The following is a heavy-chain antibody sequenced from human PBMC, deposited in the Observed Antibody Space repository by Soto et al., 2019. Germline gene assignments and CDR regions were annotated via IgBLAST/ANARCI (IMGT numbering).Heavy chain of an antibody. CDR2: IFFNGNT. CDR3: AREKRGHSNGFADWFDP. CDR1: GGSISSGGYH. V-gene: IGHV4-31*03. J-gene: IGHJ5*02. D-gene: IGHD5-18*01. Sequence: QVQLQESGPGLVKPSDTLSLTCTVSGGSISSGGYHWSWIRRHPEKGLEWIASIFFNGNTYYNPTLESRLTMSVDTSKNQYARRLISVPAADTAVYYCAREKRGHSNGFADWFDPWGQGILVTVSS.